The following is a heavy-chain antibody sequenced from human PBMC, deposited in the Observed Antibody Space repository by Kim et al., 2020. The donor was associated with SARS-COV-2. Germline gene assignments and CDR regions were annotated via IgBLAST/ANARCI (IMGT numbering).Heavy chain of an antibody. V-gene: IGHV4-31*02. J-gene: IGHJ4*02. CDR3: AREGSGYYYFDY. D-gene: IGHD3-22*01. Sequence: YNPSLKSRVTISVYTSKIHFSLKLSSVTAADTAVYYCAREGSGYYYFDYWGQGTLVTVSS.